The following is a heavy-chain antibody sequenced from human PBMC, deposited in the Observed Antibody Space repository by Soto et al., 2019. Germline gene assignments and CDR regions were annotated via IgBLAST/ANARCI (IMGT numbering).Heavy chain of an antibody. J-gene: IGHJ6*02. CDR1: GGSISSYY. CDR2: IYYSGST. V-gene: IGHV4-59*01. Sequence: PSETLSLTCTVSGGSISSYYWSWIRQPPGKGLEWIGYIYYSGSTNYNPSLKSRVTISLDTSKNQFSLKLSSVTAADTAVYYCARWGDDYSNYYYYYGLDVWGQGTTVTVSS. CDR3: ARWGDDYSNYYYYYGLDV. D-gene: IGHD4-4*01.